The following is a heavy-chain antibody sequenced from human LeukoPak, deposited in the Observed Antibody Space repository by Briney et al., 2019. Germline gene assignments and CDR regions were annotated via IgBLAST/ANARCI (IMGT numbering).Heavy chain of an antibody. CDR1: GFTFSNYA. D-gene: IGHD3-16*02. V-gene: IGHV3-23*01. CDR2: ISGSGGST. J-gene: IGHJ4*02. Sequence: GGSLRLSCAASGFTFSNYAMSWVRQAPGKGLEWVSTISGSGGSTYYADSVKGRFTISRDNSKNTLYLQMNSLRAEDTAVYYCARDWVPYDYVWGSYPAFNYWGQGTLVTVSS. CDR3: ARDWVPYDYVWGSYPAFNY.